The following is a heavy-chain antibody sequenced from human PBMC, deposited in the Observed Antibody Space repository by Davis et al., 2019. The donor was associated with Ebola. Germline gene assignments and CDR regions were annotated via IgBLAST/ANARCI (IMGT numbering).Heavy chain of an antibody. Sequence: GESLKISCAASGFIFSSYAVSWVRQAPGKGLEWVSAISGSGGNTYYADSVKGRFTISRDNSKNTLYLQMNSLRAEDTAVYYCAKDGEWELLLFDYWGQGTLVTVSS. V-gene: IGHV3-23*01. CDR3: AKDGEWELLLFDY. D-gene: IGHD1-26*01. CDR1: GFIFSSYA. CDR2: ISGSGGNT. J-gene: IGHJ4*02.